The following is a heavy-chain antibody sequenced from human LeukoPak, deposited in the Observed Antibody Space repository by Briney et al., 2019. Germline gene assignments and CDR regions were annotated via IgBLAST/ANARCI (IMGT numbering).Heavy chain of an antibody. V-gene: IGHV4-59*08. D-gene: IGHD3-22*01. Sequence: PSETLSLTCTVSGGPISSYYWSWIRQPPGKGLEWIGYIYYSGSTNYNPSLKSRVTISVDTSKNQFSLKLSSVTAADTAVYYCARVGPLYYYDSSGYYSNDAFDIWGQGTMVTVSS. CDR1: GGPISSYY. J-gene: IGHJ3*02. CDR2: IYYSGST. CDR3: ARVGPLYYYDSSGYYSNDAFDI.